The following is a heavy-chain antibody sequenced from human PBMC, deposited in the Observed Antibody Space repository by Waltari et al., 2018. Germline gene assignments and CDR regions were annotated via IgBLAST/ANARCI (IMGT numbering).Heavy chain of an antibody. V-gene: IGHV1-69*04. Sequence: HVQPVQSGAAVQKPGSPVKVSCTPSGGTFSSTAIRWVRHAPGHGLEWMGGIIPILGIANYAQEFQGRVTITADESTSTAYMELSSLRSEDTAVYYCARDVATITLGYMDVWGKGTTVTVSS. CDR2: IIPILGIA. CDR1: GGTFSSTA. D-gene: IGHD5-12*01. CDR3: ARDVATITLGYMDV. J-gene: IGHJ6*03.